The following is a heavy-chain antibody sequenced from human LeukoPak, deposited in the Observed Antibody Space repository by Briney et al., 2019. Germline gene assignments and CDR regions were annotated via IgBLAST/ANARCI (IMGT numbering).Heavy chain of an antibody. CDR3: ARDLVGYSYGYSDY. V-gene: IGHV3-66*01. D-gene: IGHD5-18*01. Sequence: GGSLRLSCAVSGFTVSSNYMSWVRQAPGKGLEWVSVIYSGGSTYYADSVKGRFTISRDNSKNTLYLQMSSLRAEDTAVYYCARDLVGYSYGYSDYWGQGTLVTVSS. J-gene: IGHJ4*02. CDR2: IYSGGST. CDR1: GFTVSSNY.